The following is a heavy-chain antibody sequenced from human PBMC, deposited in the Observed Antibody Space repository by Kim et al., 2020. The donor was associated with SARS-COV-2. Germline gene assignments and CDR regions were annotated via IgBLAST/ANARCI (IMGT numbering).Heavy chain of an antibody. Sequence: GGSLRLSCAASESTFSNYAMSWARQAPGKGLEWVSTIRGSGARTHYADSVKGRFTISRDNSTHTLFLQMDSLRAEDTAITYCDGADSLAQGTLVTVSS. CDR1: ESTFSNYA. CDR3: DGADS. CDR2: IRGSGART. D-gene: IGHD3-16*01. J-gene: IGHJ5*01. V-gene: IGHV3-23*01.